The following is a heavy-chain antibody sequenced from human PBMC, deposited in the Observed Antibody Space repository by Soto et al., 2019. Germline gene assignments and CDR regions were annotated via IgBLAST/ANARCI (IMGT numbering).Heavy chain of an antibody. CDR3: AREGLFIAAAYLDY. CDR1: GFTFSSYA. CDR2: ISYDGSNK. D-gene: IGHD6-13*01. V-gene: IGHV3-30-3*01. Sequence: VGSLRLSCAASGFTFSSYAMHWVRQAPGKGLEWVAVISYDGSNKYYADSVKGRFTISRDNSKNTLYLQMNSLRAEDTAVYYCAREGLFIAAAYLDYWGQGTLVTVSS. J-gene: IGHJ4*02.